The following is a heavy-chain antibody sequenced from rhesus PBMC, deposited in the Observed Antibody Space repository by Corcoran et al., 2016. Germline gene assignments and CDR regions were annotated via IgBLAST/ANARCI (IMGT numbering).Heavy chain of an antibody. CDR2: IYGRGWST. V-gene: IGHV4-160*01. CDR3: ARNGGGSSYFYYFDY. CDR1: GGSISSNY. Sequence: QVQLQESGPGLVKPSETLSLTCAVSGGSISSNYWSWIRQPPGKGLEWIGRIYGRGWSTHNNPSIMSRVTISTDTSKNQFSLELSSVTAADTAVYYCARNGGGSSYFYYFDYWGQGVLVTVSS. D-gene: IGHD6-25*01. J-gene: IGHJ4*01.